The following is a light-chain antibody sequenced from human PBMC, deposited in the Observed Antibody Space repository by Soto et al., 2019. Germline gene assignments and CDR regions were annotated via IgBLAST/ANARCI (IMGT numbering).Light chain of an antibody. CDR2: DVS. V-gene: IGKV3-20*01. Sequence: EIVLTQSPGTLSLSPGERATLSCRASQSISSSYLAWYQQKPGQAPRLLMYDVSSRATGIPDRFSGSGSGTDFTLTISRLEAEDFAVYYCHQYGSSPLTFGPGTKVDIK. CDR3: HQYGSSPLT. J-gene: IGKJ3*01. CDR1: QSISSSY.